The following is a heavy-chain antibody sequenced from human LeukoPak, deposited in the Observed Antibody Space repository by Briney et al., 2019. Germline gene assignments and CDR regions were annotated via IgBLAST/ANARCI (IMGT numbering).Heavy chain of an antibody. CDR2: ISGSGGNS. V-gene: IGHV3-23*01. J-gene: IGHJ4*02. D-gene: IGHD2-8*01. CDR3: AKIKWPASDY. CDR1: GFTFSSYA. Sequence: PGGFLRLSCAASGFTFSSYAMSWVRRAPGKGLEWVSAISGSGGNSYYADSVKGRFTISRDNSKNTLYLQMNSLRVEDTAVYYCAKIKWPASDYWGQGTLATVSS.